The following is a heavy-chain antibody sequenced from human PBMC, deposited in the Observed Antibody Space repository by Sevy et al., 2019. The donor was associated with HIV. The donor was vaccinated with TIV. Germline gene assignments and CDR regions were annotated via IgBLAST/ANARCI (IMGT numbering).Heavy chain of an antibody. D-gene: IGHD4-17*01. CDR2: FWFDGSNT. J-gene: IGHJ4*02. CDR3: ARDLEFYDYGDYGPAFMPDY. V-gene: IGHV3-33*01. Sequence: GGSLRLSCAASGFTFSTYGMHWVRQAPGKGLEWVAAFWFDGSNTYYADSVKGRFTISRDIAKNTLHLQMNSLRAEDTAVYYCARDLEFYDYGDYGPAFMPDYWGQGTLVTVSS. CDR1: GFTFSTYG.